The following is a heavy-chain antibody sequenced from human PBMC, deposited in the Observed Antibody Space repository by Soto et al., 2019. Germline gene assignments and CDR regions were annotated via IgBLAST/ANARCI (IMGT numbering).Heavy chain of an antibody. Sequence: QVQLVESGGGVVQPGRSLRLSCAASGFTFSSYGMHWVRQAPGKGLEWVAVIWYDGSNKYYADSVEGRFTISRDNSKNTLYLQMNSLRAEDTAVYYCARDASPAIFDWSNKVVKTLAYWGQGTLVTVSS. V-gene: IGHV3-33*01. CDR1: GFTFSSYG. CDR3: ARDASPAIFDWSNKVVKTLAY. D-gene: IGHD3-9*01. CDR2: IWYDGSNK. J-gene: IGHJ4*02.